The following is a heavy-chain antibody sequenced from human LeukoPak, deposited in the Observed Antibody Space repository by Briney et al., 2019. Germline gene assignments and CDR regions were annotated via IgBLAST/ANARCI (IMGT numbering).Heavy chain of an antibody. J-gene: IGHJ5*02. Sequence: SETLSLTCTVSGDSISTTSYFWAWIRQPPGEGLEWIGSIYYSGTTYFNSSLKSRVTISVERSKNHSSLKLSSLTVADTARYYCARVYNSTHNWFDTWGQGIQATVSS. D-gene: IGHD3-10*01. CDR1: GDSISTTSYF. V-gene: IGHV4-39*07. CDR2: IYYSGTT. CDR3: ARVYNSTHNWFDT.